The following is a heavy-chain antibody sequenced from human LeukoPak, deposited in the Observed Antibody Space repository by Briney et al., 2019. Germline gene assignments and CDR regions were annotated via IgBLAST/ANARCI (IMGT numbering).Heavy chain of an antibody. CDR2: IKEDGSDK. J-gene: IGHJ4*02. V-gene: IGHV3-7*05. Sequence: PGGSLRLSCSASAFTFSVYWMTWVRQAPGKGLEWVATIKEDGSDKYYVDSVRGRFTISRDNAENSLYLQMNSLTAEDTALYYCVRDGIRDIPGIITTRYDYWGQGTLVTVSS. D-gene: IGHD3-10*01. CDR3: VRDGIRDIPGIITTRYDY. CDR1: AFTFSVYW.